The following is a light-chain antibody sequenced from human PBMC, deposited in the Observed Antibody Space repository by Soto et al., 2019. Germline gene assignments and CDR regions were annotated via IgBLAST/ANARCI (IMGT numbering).Light chain of an antibody. CDR2: EGS. J-gene: IGLJ1*01. CDR3: CSYASSSTFI. V-gene: IGLV2-23*03. Sequence: QSALTQPASVSGSPGQSISISCTGTSSDVGTYNLVSWYQQRPGKAPKLLIYEGSKRPSGVSNRFSGSKSGNTASLTITGLQAEDEADYYCCSYASSSTFIFGTGTK. CDR1: SSDVGTYNL.